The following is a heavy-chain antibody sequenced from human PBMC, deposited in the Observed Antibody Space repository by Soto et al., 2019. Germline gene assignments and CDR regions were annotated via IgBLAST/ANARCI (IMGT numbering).Heavy chain of an antibody. CDR1: GGSISSGGYS. V-gene: IGHV4-30-2*01. J-gene: IGHJ4*02. CDR3: ACSMTTVTWFDY. CDR2: IYHSGST. D-gene: IGHD4-17*01. Sequence: QLQLQESGSGLVKPSQTLSLTCAASGGSISSGGYSGSWIRQPPGKGLEWIGYIYHSGSTSYNPSLKRRVTRSVDRSKNQFSLKLSSVTAADTAVYYCACSMTTVTWFDYWGQGTLVTVSS.